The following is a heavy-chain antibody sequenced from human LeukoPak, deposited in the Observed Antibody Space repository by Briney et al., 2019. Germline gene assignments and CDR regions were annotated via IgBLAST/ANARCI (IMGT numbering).Heavy chain of an antibody. CDR1: GFTFSSYA. CDR2: ISGSGGST. CDR3: AKLGSSTSWDYYFDY. V-gene: IGHV3-23*01. D-gene: IGHD2-2*01. Sequence: PGGSLRLSCAASGFTFSSYAMSWVRQAPGKGLEWVSAISGSGGSTYYADSVKGRFTISRDNSKNTLYLQMNSLRAEDTAVYYCAKLGSSTSWDYYFDYWGQGTLVTDPS. J-gene: IGHJ4*02.